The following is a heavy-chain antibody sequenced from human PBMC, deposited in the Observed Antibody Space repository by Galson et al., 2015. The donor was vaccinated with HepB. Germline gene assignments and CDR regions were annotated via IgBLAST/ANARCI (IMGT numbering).Heavy chain of an antibody. V-gene: IGHV3-66*01. CDR1: GFTVSSNY. Sequence: SLRLSCAASGFTVSSNYMSWVRQAPGKGLEWVSVIYSGGSTYYADSVKGRFTISRDNSKNTLYLQMNSLRAEDTAVYYCARDGGGSEGYAFDIWGQGTMVTVSS. D-gene: IGHD1-26*01. J-gene: IGHJ3*02. CDR2: IYSGGST. CDR3: ARDGGGSEGYAFDI.